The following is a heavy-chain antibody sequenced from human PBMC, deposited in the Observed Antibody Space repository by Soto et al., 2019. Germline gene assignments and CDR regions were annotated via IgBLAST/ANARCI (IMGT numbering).Heavy chain of an antibody. Sequence: GGSLRLSCAASGFTFSNYVMSWVRQAPGKGLEWVSSISGSGDNTYYADSVKGRFTISRDNSKNTLFLQMNSLRAEDTAVYYCAKPPLVLDLGFDYWGQGTLVTVSS. V-gene: IGHV3-23*01. CDR2: ISGSGDNT. CDR1: GFTFSNYV. J-gene: IGHJ4*02. CDR3: AKPPLVLDLGFDY. D-gene: IGHD1-1*01.